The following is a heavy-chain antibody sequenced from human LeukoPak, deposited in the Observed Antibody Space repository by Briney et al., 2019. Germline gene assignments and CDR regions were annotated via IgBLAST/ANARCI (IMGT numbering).Heavy chain of an antibody. CDR1: GYGFTSYW. J-gene: IGHJ5*02. V-gene: IGHV5-51*01. CDR3: ACRDLTSTWSYP. Sequence: GESLKISCKGIGYGFTSYWIGWVRQMPGKGMEWMGAIYPGDSRIRYNPSFQGQVTISVDKSIRTAYLQWVSLKASDTAMYYCACRDLTSTWSYPWGQGTLVTVSS. CDR2: IYPGDSRI. D-gene: IGHD2-2*01.